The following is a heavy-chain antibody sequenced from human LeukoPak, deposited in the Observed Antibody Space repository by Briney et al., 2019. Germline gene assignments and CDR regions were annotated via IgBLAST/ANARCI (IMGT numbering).Heavy chain of an antibody. CDR2: IIHSGST. CDR3: ARGQTELGTAYYYYMDV. D-gene: IGHD7-27*01. Sequence: SETLSLTCAVNGGSFSGYSLSWIRQSPGKGLEWIADIIHSGSTNYNPSLKIRVTISLDTSRNQFSLKLTSVTAADTAVYYCARGQTELGTAYYYYMDVWGKGTTVTVSS. V-gene: IGHV4-34*01. J-gene: IGHJ6*03. CDR1: GGSFSGYS.